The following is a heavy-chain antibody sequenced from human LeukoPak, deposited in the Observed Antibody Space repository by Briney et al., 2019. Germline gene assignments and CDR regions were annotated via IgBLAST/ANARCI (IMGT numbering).Heavy chain of an antibody. CDR3: TREKQKGGTPFDY. CDR2: VAGDEKTI. V-gene: IGHV3-30*04. J-gene: IGHJ4*02. Sequence: GGSLRLSCVASGFTFTGHSMHWVRQAPGKGLEWVAVVAGDEKTIFYADSLKGRFTVSRDNSKNTVYLQMNSLRDEDTAVYYCTREKQKGGTPFDYWGQGSLVTVSS. D-gene: IGHD1-26*01. CDR1: GFTFTGHS.